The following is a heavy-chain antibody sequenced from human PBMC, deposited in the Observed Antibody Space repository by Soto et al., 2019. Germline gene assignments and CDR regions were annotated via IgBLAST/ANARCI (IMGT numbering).Heavy chain of an antibody. CDR2: ISSSSTI. CDR1: GFTFSSYS. J-gene: IGHJ4*02. V-gene: IGHV3-48*01. CDR3: ARDGNVVVVPAAFDY. D-gene: IGHD2-2*01. Sequence: PGGSLRLSCAASGFTFSSYSMNWVRQAPGKGLEWVSYISSSSTIYYADSVKGRFTISRDNAKNSLYLQMNSLRAEDTAVYYCARDGNVVVVPAAFDYWGQGTLVTVSS.